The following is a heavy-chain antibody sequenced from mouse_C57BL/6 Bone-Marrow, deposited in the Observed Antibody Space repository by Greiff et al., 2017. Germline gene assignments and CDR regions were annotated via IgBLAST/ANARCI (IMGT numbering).Heavy chain of an antibody. V-gene: IGHV3-8*01. Sequence: EVKLMESGPGLAKPSQTLSLTCSVTGYSITSDYWNWIRKFPGNKLEYMGYISYSGSTYYNPSLKSRISITRDTSKNQYYLQLNSVTTEDTATYSCARYRRNSSGPFDYWGQGTTLTVSS. CDR2: ISYSGST. CDR3: ARYRRNSSGPFDY. CDR1: GYSITSDY. J-gene: IGHJ2*01. D-gene: IGHD3-2*02.